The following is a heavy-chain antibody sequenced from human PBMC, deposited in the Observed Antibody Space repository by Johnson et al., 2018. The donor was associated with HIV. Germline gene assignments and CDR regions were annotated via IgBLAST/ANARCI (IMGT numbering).Heavy chain of an antibody. J-gene: IGHJ3*02. D-gene: IGHD6-19*01. V-gene: IGHV3-30*02. CDR3: GALAGIVSAFDI. Sequence: VQLVESGGGVVQPGGSLRLSCAAPGSIFSTFGMHRVRQVPGKGLEWVALIRYDGNNKHYADVVKRRFTISRDNSKNTLYLQMNSLRAEDTAVYYCGALAGIVSAFDIWGQGTMVTVSS. CDR2: IRYDGNNK. CDR1: GSIFSTFG.